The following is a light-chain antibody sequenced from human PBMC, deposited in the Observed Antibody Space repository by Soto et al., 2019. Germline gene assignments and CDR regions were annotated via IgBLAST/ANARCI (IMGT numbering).Light chain of an antibody. V-gene: IGKV3-15*01. J-gene: IGKJ1*01. CDR3: QQYNNWPPVT. CDR1: QSISGT. Sequence: EVVMTQSPATLSVSPGGRAARSCRGSQSISGTLAWYQQKPGQAPRLLIYGASKRATGFPARFSGSGSGTEFTLTISSLQSEDFAVYYCQQYNNWPPVTFGQGTKVDIK. CDR2: GAS.